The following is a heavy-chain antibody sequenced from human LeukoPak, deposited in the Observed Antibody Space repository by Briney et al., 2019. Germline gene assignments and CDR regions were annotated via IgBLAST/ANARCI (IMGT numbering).Heavy chain of an antibody. D-gene: IGHD2-2*01. CDR2: IIPIFGTA. J-gene: IGHJ6*04. Sequence: SSVTVSCKASGCTFSSDAISWVRQAPRQGLEWMGGIIPIFGTANQGRVTITADKSTSTAYMELSSLRSEDTAVYYCARGRVYCSSTSCYVGYGMDVWGKGTTVTVSS. CDR3: ARGRVYCSSTSCYVGYGMDV. CDR1: GCTFSSDA. V-gene: IGHV1-69*06.